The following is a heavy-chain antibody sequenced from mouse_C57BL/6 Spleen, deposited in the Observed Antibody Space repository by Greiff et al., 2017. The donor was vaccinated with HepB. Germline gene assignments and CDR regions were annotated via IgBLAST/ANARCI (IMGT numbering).Heavy chain of an antibody. D-gene: IGHD1-1*02. CDR1: GFTFSSYG. V-gene: IGHV5-6*01. CDR2: ISRGGSYT. J-gene: IGHJ1*03. CDR3: ARHEGGRYFDV. Sequence: EVQLQESGGDLVKPGGSLQLSCAASGFTFSSYGMSWVRQTPDKRLEWVATISRGGSYTYYPDSVTGRFTISRDNANKPLYLQMSSLKSEDTAMYYCARHEGGRYFDVWGTGTTVTVSS.